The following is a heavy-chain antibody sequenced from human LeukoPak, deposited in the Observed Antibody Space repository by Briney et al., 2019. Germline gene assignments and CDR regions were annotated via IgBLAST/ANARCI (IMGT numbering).Heavy chain of an antibody. J-gene: IGHJ4*02. CDR1: GFIFSRFT. D-gene: IGHD1-14*01. V-gene: IGHV3-21*06. CDR3: VRDMWGTYYLDY. CDR2: ISISSTYI. Sequence: PGGSLRLSCVASGFIFSRFTMKWGPQAPGEGVEWVSSISISSTYIIYADSVKGRFTTSRDNAWNSLYLQMDNLRAEDTAVYYCVRDMWGTYYLDYSGQGTVVTVSS.